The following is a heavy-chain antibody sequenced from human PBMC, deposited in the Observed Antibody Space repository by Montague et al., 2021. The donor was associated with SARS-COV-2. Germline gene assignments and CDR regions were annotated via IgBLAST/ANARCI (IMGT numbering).Heavy chain of an antibody. Sequence: SLRLSGAASGFQFSRYWMTWVRQAPGKGLEGVANIKTDGNDRSYLYSFXVRFTVSRDNAKNSLYLQMNGLRAEDTAVYYCARDVDVRQDSGAYYDAFDVWGQGTMVTVSS. V-gene: IGHV3-7*01. D-gene: IGHD3-10*01. CDR3: ARDVDVRQDSGAYYDAFDV. CDR1: GFQFSRYW. CDR2: IKTDGNDR. J-gene: IGHJ3*01.